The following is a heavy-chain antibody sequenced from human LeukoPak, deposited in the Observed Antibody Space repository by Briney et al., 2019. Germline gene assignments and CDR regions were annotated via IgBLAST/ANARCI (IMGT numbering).Heavy chain of an antibody. D-gene: IGHD3/OR15-3a*01. V-gene: IGHV4-4*07. CDR3: ARQTGSGLFILP. Sequence: PSETLSLTCTVSGGSISSYYWSWIRQPAGEGLEWIGHIYSTGSTNYNPSLKSRVTLSVDRSKNQFSLRLTSVTAADTAVYYCARQTGSGLFILPGGQGTLVTVSS. CDR1: GGSISSYY. J-gene: IGHJ4*02. CDR2: IYSTGST.